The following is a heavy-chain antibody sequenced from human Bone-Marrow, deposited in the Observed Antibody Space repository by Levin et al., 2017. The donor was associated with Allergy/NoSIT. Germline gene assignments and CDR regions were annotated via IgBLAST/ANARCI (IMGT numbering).Heavy chain of an antibody. J-gene: IGHJ4*02. D-gene: IGHD4-17*01. CDR1: GYGFITYD. V-gene: IGHV1-8*01. CDR3: ANATVTRNALGL. CDR2: MNPSSGDT. Sequence: VASVKVSCKASGYGFITYDINWVRQATGQGLEWMGWMNPSSGDTGYPQKFQGRVTMTTNSSISTAYMELISLRSDDTGVYYCANATVTRNALGLWGQGTMVTVSS.